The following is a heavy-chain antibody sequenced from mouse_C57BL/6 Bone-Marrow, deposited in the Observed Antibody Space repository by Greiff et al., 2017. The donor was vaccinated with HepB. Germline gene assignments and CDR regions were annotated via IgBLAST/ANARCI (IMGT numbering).Heavy chain of an antibody. V-gene: IGHV1-66*01. CDR1: GYSFTSYY. CDR3: ARSPPGVFDY. Sequence: QVQLQQSGPELVKPGASVKISCKASGYSFTSYYIHWVKQRPEQGLEWIGWIYPGSGNTKYNEKFKGKATLTADTSSSTAYMQLSSLTSEDSAVYYCARSPPGVFDYWGQGTTLTVSS. D-gene: IGHD4-1*01. CDR2: IYPGSGNT. J-gene: IGHJ2*01.